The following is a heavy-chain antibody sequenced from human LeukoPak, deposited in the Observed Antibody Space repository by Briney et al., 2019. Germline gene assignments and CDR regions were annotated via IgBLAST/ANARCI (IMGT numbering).Heavy chain of an antibody. CDR3: AKGYYGSGSYYSNWFDS. J-gene: IGHJ5*01. Sequence: ASVKSSCKASGYTFTRYYMHWGRQAPGQGLMWMGIINPSGGSTNYAQKLQGRVTMTRDTSTSTVYMELSSLRSEDTAVYYCAKGYYGSGSYYSNWFDSWGQGTLVTVSS. V-gene: IGHV1-46*04. CDR2: INPSGGST. D-gene: IGHD3-10*01. CDR1: GYTFTRYY.